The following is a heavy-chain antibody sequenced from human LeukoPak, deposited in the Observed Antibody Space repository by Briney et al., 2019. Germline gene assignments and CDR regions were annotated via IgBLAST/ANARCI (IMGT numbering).Heavy chain of an antibody. Sequence: SETLSLTCTVSGGSISSSSYYWGWIRQPPGKGLEWIGSIYYSGSTYYNPSLKSRVTISVDTSKNQFSLKLSSVTAADTAVYYCARPSQVAWELLPYFDYWGQGTLVTVSS. CDR2: IYYSGST. J-gene: IGHJ4*02. CDR1: GGSISSSSYY. V-gene: IGHV4-39*01. D-gene: IGHD1-26*01. CDR3: ARPSQVAWELLPYFDY.